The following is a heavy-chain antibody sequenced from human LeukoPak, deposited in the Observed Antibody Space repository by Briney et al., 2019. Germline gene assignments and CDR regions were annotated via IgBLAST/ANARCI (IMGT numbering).Heavy chain of an antibody. CDR2: ISYDGSNK. CDR1: GFTFSSYA. D-gene: IGHD5-18*01. V-gene: IGHV3-30-3*01. J-gene: IGHJ6*03. Sequence: GGSLRLSCAASGFTFSSYAMHWVRQAPGKGLEWVAVISYDGSNKYYTDSVKGRFTISRDNSKNTLYLQMNSLRAEDTAVYYCARDRVRNSYGFRDYYYYMDVWGKGTTVTVSS. CDR3: ARDRVRNSYGFRDYYYYMDV.